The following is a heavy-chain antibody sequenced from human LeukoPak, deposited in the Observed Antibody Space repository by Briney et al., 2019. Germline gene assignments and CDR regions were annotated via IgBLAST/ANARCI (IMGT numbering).Heavy chain of an antibody. J-gene: IGHJ1*01. CDR3: AKEEITFGGVTVKHFQH. CDR2: ISGSGGNT. CDR1: GFTFSSYA. D-gene: IGHD3-16*02. V-gene: IGHV3-23*01. Sequence: PGGSLRLSCAASGFTFSSYAMSWVRQAPGKGLEWVSLISGSGGNTYYADSVKGRFTISRDNSKNTLYLQMNSLRAEDTAVYYCAKEEITFGGVTVKHFQHWGQGTLVTVSS.